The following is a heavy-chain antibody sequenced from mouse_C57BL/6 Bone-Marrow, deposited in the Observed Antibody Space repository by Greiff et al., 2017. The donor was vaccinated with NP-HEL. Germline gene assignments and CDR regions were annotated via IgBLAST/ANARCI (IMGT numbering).Heavy chain of an antibody. CDR1: GYTFTSYG. Sequence: LQLVESGAELARPGASVKLSCKASGYTFTSYGISWVKQRTGQGLEWIGEIYPRSGNTYYNEKFKGKATLTADKSSSPAYMELRSLTSKDSAIYFWARGDYGSSVDYWGQGTTLTVSS. J-gene: IGHJ2*01. V-gene: IGHV1-81*01. CDR3: ARGDYGSSVDY. D-gene: IGHD1-1*01. CDR2: IYPRSGNT.